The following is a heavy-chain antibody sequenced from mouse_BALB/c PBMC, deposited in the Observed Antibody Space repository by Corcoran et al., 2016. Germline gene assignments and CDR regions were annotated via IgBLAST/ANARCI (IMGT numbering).Heavy chain of an antibody. V-gene: IGHV1-84*02. CDR2: IYPGSGNT. J-gene: IGHJ2*01. CDR3: ASYGDGYVY. D-gene: IGHD2-3*01. CDR1: GYTFTDYY. Sequence: QIQLQQSGPELVKPGASVKISCKASGYTFTDYYINWVKQKPGKGLEWIGWIYPGSGNTKYNEKFKGKATLIVDTSSSTAYMQLSSLTSEDTAVYFCASYGDGYVYWGQGTTLTVSS.